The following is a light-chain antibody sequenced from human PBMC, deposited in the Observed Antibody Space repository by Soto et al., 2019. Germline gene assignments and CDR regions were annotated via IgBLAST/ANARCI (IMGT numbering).Light chain of an antibody. CDR3: SSYTSSSTPYV. Sequence: QSVLTQPASVSGSPGQSISISCTGTSSDVGGYRYVSWFQQHPGKAPKVIIYEVNNRPSGVSDRFSGSKSGNTASLTISGLQAADEADYYCSSYTSSSTPYVFGTGTQLTVL. CDR2: EVN. J-gene: IGLJ1*01. V-gene: IGLV2-14*01. CDR1: SSDVGGYRY.